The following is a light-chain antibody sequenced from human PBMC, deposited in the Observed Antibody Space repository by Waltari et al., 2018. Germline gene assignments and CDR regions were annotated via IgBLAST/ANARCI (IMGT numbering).Light chain of an antibody. J-gene: IGKJ4*01. Sequence: EIVMTQSPATLSVSPGDRATLYCRASQTVSRNLAWYQQKPGQAPRLLIYGVSTRATGIPARFSGSGSETEFTLTISSLQSEDFAVYYCQQYNDWPPLTFGGGTKVEIK. V-gene: IGKV3-15*01. CDR2: GVS. CDR1: QTVSRN. CDR3: QQYNDWPPLT.